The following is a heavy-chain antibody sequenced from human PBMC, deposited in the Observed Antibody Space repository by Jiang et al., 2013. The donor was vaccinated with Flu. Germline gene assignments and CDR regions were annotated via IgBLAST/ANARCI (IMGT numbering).Heavy chain of an antibody. V-gene: IGHV1-46*01. D-gene: IGHD3-22*01. Sequence: GAEVKKPGASVKVSCTTSGYAFTRYFMHWARQAPGQGLEWMGIINPSGGDTLYAQNFQGRLTMTRDTSTNTVYMELSSLRFDDTALYYCARGGPDDESAYSASFNSWGQGTLV. CDR3: ARGGPDDESAYSASFNS. CDR2: INPSGGDT. CDR1: GYAFTRYF. J-gene: IGHJ4*02.